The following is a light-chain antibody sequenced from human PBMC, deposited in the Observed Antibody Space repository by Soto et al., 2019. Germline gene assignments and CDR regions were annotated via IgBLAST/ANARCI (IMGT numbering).Light chain of an antibody. CDR3: QQYSSSPVT. CDR1: QSVSSSY. J-gene: IGKJ2*01. Sequence: EIVLTQSPGTLSLSPGERATLSCRASQSVSSSYLAWYQQKPGQAPRLLIYGASSRATGIPDRCSGSGSGTDFTLTISRLAPEDVAVYYCQQYSSSPVTFGQGTKLEIK. CDR2: GAS. V-gene: IGKV3-20*01.